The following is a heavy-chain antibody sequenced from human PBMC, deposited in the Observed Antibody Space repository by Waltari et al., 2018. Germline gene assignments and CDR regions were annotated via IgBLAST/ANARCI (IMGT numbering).Heavy chain of an antibody. J-gene: IGHJ4*02. D-gene: IGHD6-19*01. CDR3: AARYSSGWYSTLY. Sequence: QVQLQESGPGLVKPSGTLSLTCAVSGGSISSSNWWSWVCQPPGKGLDWIGEIYHSGSTNYNPSLKSRVTISVDKSKNQCSLKLSSVTAADTAVYYCAARYSSGWYSTLYWGQGTLVTVSS. CDR2: IYHSGST. V-gene: IGHV4-4*02. CDR1: GGSISSSNW.